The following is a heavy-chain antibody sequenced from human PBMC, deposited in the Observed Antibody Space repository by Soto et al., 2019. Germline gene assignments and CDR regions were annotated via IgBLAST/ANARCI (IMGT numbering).Heavy chain of an antibody. CDR1: GFTFSSYS. D-gene: IGHD2-15*01. CDR2: ISGSTTNI. J-gene: IGHJ6*02. CDR3: PRPPLDSPLPV. Sequence: EVQLVESGGGLVQPGGSLRLSCAASGFTFSSYSVNWVRQAPGKGLEWISYISGSTTNIYYADSVKGRFTISRDKAKNSLYLQMNSIRDEDTVLYSFPRPPLDSPLPVWGPGTKVTVS. V-gene: IGHV3-48*02.